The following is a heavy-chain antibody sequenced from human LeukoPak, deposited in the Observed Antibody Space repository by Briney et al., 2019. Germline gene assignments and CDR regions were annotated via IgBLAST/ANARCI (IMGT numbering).Heavy chain of an antibody. Sequence: GGSLRLSCAASGFTFSSNFMSWVRQAPGQGLEWVSVIYSGGSTYYADSVKGRFTTSRDNSKNTLYLQMNSLRAEDTAVYYCATDGDSSSWYFDYWGQGTLVTVSS. V-gene: IGHV3-53*01. J-gene: IGHJ4*02. CDR3: ATDGDSSSWYFDY. CDR1: GFTFSSNF. D-gene: IGHD6-13*01. CDR2: IYSGGST.